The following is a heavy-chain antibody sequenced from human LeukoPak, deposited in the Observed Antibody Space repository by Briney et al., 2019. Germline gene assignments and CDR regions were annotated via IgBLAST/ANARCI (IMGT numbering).Heavy chain of an antibody. Sequence: GGSLRLSCAASGFTFSSYWMTWVRRAPGKGLEWVANIKQDGSERNYVDSVKVRFTISRDNAKNSLYLQMNTLRDEDTAVYYCATGAGCGYWGQGTLVTVSS. D-gene: IGHD6-19*01. CDR2: IKQDGSER. CDR3: ATGAGCGY. J-gene: IGHJ4*02. CDR1: GFTFSSYW. V-gene: IGHV3-7*03.